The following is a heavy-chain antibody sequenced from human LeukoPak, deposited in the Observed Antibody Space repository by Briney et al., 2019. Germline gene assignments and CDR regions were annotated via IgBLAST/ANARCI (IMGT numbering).Heavy chain of an antibody. CDR1: GYTFTGYY. J-gene: IGHJ4*02. Sequence: ASVKVSXKASGYTFTGYYMHWVRQAPGQELEWMGWINPNSGGTNYAQKFQGRVTMTRDTSISTAYMELSRLRSDDTAVYYCARADHLGTIDYWGQGTLVTVSS. D-gene: IGHD7-27*01. V-gene: IGHV1-2*02. CDR2: INPNSGGT. CDR3: ARADHLGTIDY.